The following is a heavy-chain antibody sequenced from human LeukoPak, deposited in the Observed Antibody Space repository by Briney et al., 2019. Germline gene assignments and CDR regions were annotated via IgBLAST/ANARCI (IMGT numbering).Heavy chain of an antibody. Sequence: GGSLRFSCAASGFSFSSYGMHWVRQAPGKGLEWVAFIRYDGSNKYYADSVKGRFTISRDKSKNTLYLQMNSLRAEDTAVYYCAKGGVTADYIDYWGQGTLVTVSS. CDR2: IRYDGSNK. CDR1: GFSFSSYG. J-gene: IGHJ4*02. V-gene: IGHV3-30*02. CDR3: AKGGVTADYIDY. D-gene: IGHD4-23*01.